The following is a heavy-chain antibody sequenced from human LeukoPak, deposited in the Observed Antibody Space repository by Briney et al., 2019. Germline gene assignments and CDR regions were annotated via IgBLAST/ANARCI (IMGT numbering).Heavy chain of an antibody. CDR3: AGYCSGGSCYSTDAFDI. CDR2: MNPNSGGT. Sequence: ASVKVSCKASGYTFTSYDINWVRQATGQGLEWMGWMNPNSGGTNYAQKFQGRVTMTRDTSISTAYMELSRLRSDDTAVYYCAGYCSGGSCYSTDAFDIWGQGTMVTVSS. CDR1: GYTFTSYD. V-gene: IGHV1-2*02. J-gene: IGHJ3*02. D-gene: IGHD2-15*01.